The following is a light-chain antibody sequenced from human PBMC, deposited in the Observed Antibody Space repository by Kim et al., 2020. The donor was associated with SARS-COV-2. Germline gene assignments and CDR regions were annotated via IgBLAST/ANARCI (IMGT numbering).Light chain of an antibody. CDR2: DAS. CDR1: QYIDNW. Sequence: EIALTQSPVTLSLSPGQRATLSCRASQYIDNWLAWYQQKPGQVPRLLIYDASNRATGIPARFSGSGSGTDFTLTISSLEPEDFAVYYCQHRRTWPLTFGQGTKLEI. CDR3: QHRRTWPLT. J-gene: IGKJ2*01. V-gene: IGKV3-11*01.